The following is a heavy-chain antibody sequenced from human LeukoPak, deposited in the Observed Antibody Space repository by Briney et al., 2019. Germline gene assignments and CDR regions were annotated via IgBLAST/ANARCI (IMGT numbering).Heavy chain of an antibody. J-gene: IGHJ4*02. CDR1: GASLSAYY. CDR3: ARHRSPLGDFWSGYRTYYYFDY. V-gene: IGHV4-39*01. CDR2: IYYSGST. Sequence: PSETLSLTCTVSGASLSAYYWGWIRQPPGKGLEWIGSIYYSGSTYYNPSLKSRVTISVDTSKNQFSLKLSSVTAADTAVYYCARHRSPLGDFWSGYRTYYYFDYWGQGTLVTVSS. D-gene: IGHD3-3*01.